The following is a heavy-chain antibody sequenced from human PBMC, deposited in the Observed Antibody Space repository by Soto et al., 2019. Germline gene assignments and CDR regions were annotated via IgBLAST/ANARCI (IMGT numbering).Heavy chain of an antibody. J-gene: IGHJ6*02. D-gene: IGHD3-3*01. CDR1: GGSISSGGYY. CDR3: ARDSRCYDFWSGSAGMDV. CDR2: IYYSGST. V-gene: IGHV4-31*03. Sequence: SETLSLTCTVSGGSISSGGYYWSWIRQHPGKGLEWIGYIYYSGSTYYNPSLKSRVTISVDTSKNQFSLKLSSVTAADTAVYYCARDSRCYDFWSGSAGMDVGGQGTTVTVSS.